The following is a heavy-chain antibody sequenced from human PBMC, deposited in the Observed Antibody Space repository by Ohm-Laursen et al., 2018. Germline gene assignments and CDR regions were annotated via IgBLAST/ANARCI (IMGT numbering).Heavy chain of an antibody. Sequence: GSLRLSCAASGFTFSSYAMSWVRQAPGKGLEWVSAISGSGGNTYYADSVKGRFTISRDNSKNTLYLQMNSLRAEDTAVYYCANGGRDTLIVVVGNAFDIWGQGTMVTVSS. D-gene: IGHD3-22*01. CDR2: ISGSGGNT. CDR3: ANGGRDTLIVVVGNAFDI. J-gene: IGHJ3*02. V-gene: IGHV3-23*01. CDR1: GFTFSSYA.